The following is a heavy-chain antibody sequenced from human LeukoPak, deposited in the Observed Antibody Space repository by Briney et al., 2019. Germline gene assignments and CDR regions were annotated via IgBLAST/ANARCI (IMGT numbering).Heavy chain of an antibody. CDR3: AKDRGRYYDSSGYYWGYYFDS. Sequence: GGSLRLSCTASGFTFSSYAMSWVRQGPGKGLEWVSSISGSGGSTHYADSVKGRFTISRDISRNTLSLQMNSLRAEDTALYYCAKDRGRYYDSSGYYWGYYFDSWGQGILVTVST. CDR1: GFTFSSYA. J-gene: IGHJ4*02. D-gene: IGHD3-22*01. V-gene: IGHV3-23*01. CDR2: ISGSGGST.